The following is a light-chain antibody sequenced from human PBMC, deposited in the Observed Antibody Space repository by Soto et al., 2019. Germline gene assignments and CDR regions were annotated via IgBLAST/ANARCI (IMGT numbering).Light chain of an antibody. J-gene: IGKJ1*01. CDR2: WAS. CDR3: QQYYSTPWT. CDR1: QSVLYSSNNKDY. V-gene: IGKV4-1*01. Sequence: DIVMTQFPDSLAVSLGERATINCKSSQSVLYSSNNKDYLAWYQQKPVRPPKLLLYWASTRDSEVPDRFSGSGSGTDFPLTISSLQSEDVAFYCCQQYYSTPWTFGQGTKLEIK.